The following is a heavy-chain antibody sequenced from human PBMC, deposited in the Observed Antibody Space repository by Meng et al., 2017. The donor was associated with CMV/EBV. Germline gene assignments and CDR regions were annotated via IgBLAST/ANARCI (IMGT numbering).Heavy chain of an antibody. Sequence: QGQPKRWGAGLLTPSETLSLPCAVYGGSFSGYYWSWIRQPPGKGLEWIGEINHSGSTNYNPSLKSRVTISVDTSKNQFSLKLSSVTAADTAVYYCARGVGGWFDPWGQGTLVTVSS. V-gene: IGHV4-34*01. J-gene: IGHJ5*02. D-gene: IGHD1-26*01. CDR1: GGSFSGYY. CDR2: INHSGST. CDR3: ARGVGGWFDP.